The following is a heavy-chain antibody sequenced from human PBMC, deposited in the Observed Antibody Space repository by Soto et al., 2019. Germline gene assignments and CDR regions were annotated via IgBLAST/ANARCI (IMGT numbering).Heavy chain of an antibody. J-gene: IGHJ6*02. CDR1: GGTFSSYA. CDR2: IIPIFGTA. CDR3: ARDPEMATTDYYYGMDV. D-gene: IGHD5-12*01. V-gene: IGHV1-69*06. Sequence: ASVKVSCKASGGTFSSYAISWVRQAPGQGLEWMGGIIPIFGTANYAQKFQGRVTITADKSTSTAYMELSSLRSEDTAVYYCARDPEMATTDYYYGMDVWGQGTTVTVSS.